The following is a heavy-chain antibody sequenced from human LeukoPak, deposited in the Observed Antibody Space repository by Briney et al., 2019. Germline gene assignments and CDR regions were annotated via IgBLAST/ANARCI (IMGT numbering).Heavy chain of an antibody. CDR3: ARDSEQQPSNWFDP. Sequence: ASVKVSCKASGYTFTGYYMHWVRQAPGQGLEWMGWINPNSGGTNYAQKFQGRVTMTRDTSISTAYMELSRLRSDDTAVYYCARDSEQQPSNWFDPWGQGTLVTVSS. CDR1: GYTFTGYY. D-gene: IGHD6-13*01. V-gene: IGHV1-2*02. CDR2: INPNSGGT. J-gene: IGHJ5*02.